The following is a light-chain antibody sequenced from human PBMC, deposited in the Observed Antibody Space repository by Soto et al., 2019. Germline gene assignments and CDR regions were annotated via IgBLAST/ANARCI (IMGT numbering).Light chain of an antibody. J-gene: IGLJ2*01. CDR1: SSDVGTYNL. Sequence: QSALTQPASVSGSPGESITISCTGTSSDVGTYNLVTWYQQHPGRVPKLILYGGNKRPSGVSSRFSASKSGNTASLTISGLQAEDEADYFCCSYAPSRTLLFGGGTKLTVL. CDR3: CSYAPSRTLL. V-gene: IGLV2-23*01. CDR2: GGN.